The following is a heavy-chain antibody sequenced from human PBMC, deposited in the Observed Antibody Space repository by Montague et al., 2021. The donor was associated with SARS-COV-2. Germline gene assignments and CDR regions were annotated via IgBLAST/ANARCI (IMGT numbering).Heavy chain of an antibody. CDR2: VSASGST. CDR1: GDSISYFY. CDR3: ARDVVAAPGTFDY. Sequence: SETLSLTCTVSGDSISYFYWSWIRQPAGKGPEWIGGVSASGSTNXXPSLNSRVTMSVDTSKKQFSLRLSPVTAADTAVYYCARDVVAAPGTFDYWGQGTLVTVSS. V-gene: IGHV4-4*07. D-gene: IGHD6-13*01. J-gene: IGHJ4*02.